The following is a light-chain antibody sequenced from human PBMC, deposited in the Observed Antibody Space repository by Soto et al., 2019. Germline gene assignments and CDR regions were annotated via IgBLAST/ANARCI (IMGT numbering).Light chain of an antibody. J-gene: IGKJ5*01. CDR2: GAS. CDR3: QQYGSSIT. CDR1: QSVSSSY. V-gene: IGKV3-20*01. Sequence: EIVLTQSPGSPSLSPGERATLSCMASQSVSSSYLAWYQQKPGQAPRLLIYGASSRATGIPDRFSGSGSGTDFTLTISRLEPEDFAVYYCQQYGSSITFGQGTRLEIK.